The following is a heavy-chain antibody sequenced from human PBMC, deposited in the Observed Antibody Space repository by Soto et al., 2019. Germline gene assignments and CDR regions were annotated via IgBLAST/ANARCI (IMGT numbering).Heavy chain of an antibody. CDR2: ISSSSSTI. D-gene: IGHD6-19*01. Sequence: GGSLRLSCAASGFTFSSYSMNWVRQAPGKGLEWLSYISSSSSTIYYADSVKGRFTISRDSAKNSLYLQMNSLRAEDTAVYYCARGGLVDFDCWGQRTLVTVSS. V-gene: IGHV3-48*01. CDR1: GFTFSSYS. J-gene: IGHJ4*02. CDR3: ARGGLVDFDC.